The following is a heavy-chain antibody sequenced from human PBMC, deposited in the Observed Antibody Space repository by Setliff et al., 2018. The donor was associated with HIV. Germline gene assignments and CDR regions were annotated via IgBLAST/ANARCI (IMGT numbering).Heavy chain of an antibody. D-gene: IGHD3-16*01. J-gene: IGHJ4*02. Sequence: PSETLSLTCGVSGASISSRNWWSWVRQPPGKGLEWIGDIYHSGSTKENPSLTSRVTISVETSKNQFSLKLSSETAADTAVYYCASAGSSGYVWGRDNAGLYYFDYWGQGTLVTVSS. CDR3: ASAGSSGYVWGRDNAGLYYFDY. CDR1: GASISSRNW. V-gene: IGHV4-4*02. CDR2: IYHSGST.